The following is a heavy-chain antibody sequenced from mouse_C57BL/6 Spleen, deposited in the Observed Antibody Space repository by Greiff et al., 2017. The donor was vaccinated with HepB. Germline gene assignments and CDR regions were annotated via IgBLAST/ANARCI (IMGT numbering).Heavy chain of an antibody. Sequence: VQLVESGAELVKPGASVKISCKASGYAFSSYWMNWVKQRPGKGLEWIGQIYPGDGDTNYNGKFKGKATLTADKSSSTAYMQLSSLTSEDSAVYFCARDDYQAEAWFAYWGQGTLVTVSA. J-gene: IGHJ3*01. D-gene: IGHD2-4*01. CDR2: IYPGDGDT. CDR1: GYAFSSYW. CDR3: ARDDYQAEAWFAY. V-gene: IGHV1-80*01.